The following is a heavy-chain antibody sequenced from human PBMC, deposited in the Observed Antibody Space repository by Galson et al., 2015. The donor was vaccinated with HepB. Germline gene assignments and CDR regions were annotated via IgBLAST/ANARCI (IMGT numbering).Heavy chain of an antibody. D-gene: IGHD2-2*01. CDR1: GYTLTELS. CDR3: ATGYCSSTSCCLFY. J-gene: IGHJ4*02. Sequence: SVKVSCKVSGYTLTELSMHWVRQAPGKGLEWMGGFDPEDGETIYAQKFQGRVTMTEDTSTDTAYMELSSLRSEDTAVYYCATGYCSSTSCCLFYWGQGTLVTVSS. V-gene: IGHV1-24*01. CDR2: FDPEDGET.